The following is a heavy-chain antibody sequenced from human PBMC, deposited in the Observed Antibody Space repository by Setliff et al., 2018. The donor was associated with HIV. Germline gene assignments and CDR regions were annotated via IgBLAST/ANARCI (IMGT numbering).Heavy chain of an antibody. D-gene: IGHD5-12*01. CDR2: IIPIFGTA. Sequence: GASVKVSCKASGAPFTRYAISWVRQAPGQGLEWMGGIIPIFGTANYAQKSQGRVTITADESTSTAYMELSSLTSEDTAVHYCARDGGYSVHQWFGDAFDIWGQGTMVTVSS. CDR3: ARDGGYSVHQWFGDAFDI. CDR1: GAPFTRYA. J-gene: IGHJ3*02. V-gene: IGHV1-69*13.